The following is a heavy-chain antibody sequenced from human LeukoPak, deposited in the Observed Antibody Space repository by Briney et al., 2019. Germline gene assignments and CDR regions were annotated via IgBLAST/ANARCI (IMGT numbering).Heavy chain of an antibody. J-gene: IGHJ3*02. Sequence: GGSLRLSCAASGFTFSIYWMNWVRQAPGKGLEWVANIKHDGSEKHYVDSVKGRFSISRDNAKNSLYLRINSLRAEDTAVYYCASRITRIVANVFDIWGQGTMVTVSS. CDR1: GFTFSIYW. V-gene: IGHV3-7*01. D-gene: IGHD3-22*01. CDR2: IKHDGSEK. CDR3: ASRITRIVANVFDI.